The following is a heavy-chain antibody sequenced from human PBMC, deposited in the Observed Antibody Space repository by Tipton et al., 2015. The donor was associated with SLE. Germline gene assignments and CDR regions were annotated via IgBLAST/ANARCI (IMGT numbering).Heavy chain of an antibody. CDR3: ARDVVTTVTLGDY. CDR2: ISYDGSNK. V-gene: IGHV3-30*04. D-gene: IGHD4-17*01. Sequence: RSLRLSCAASGFTFSSYAMYWVRQAPGKGLEWVAVISYDGSNKYYADSVKGRFTISRDNSKNTLYLQMNSLRAEDTAVYYCARDVVTTVTLGDYWGQGTLVTVSS. CDR1: GFTFSSYA. J-gene: IGHJ4*02.